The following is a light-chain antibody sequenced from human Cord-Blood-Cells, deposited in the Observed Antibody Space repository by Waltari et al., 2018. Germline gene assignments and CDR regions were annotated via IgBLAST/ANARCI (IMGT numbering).Light chain of an antibody. CDR2: DVS. CDR1: SSDVGGYNY. Sequence: QSALTQPRSVPGSPGQSVTISCTGTSSDVGGYNYVSWYQQHPGKAPNLMIYDVSKRPSGVPDRFSGSKSGNTASLTISGLQAEDEADYYCCSYAGSYTWVFGGGTKLTVL. CDR3: CSYAGSYTWV. J-gene: IGLJ3*02. V-gene: IGLV2-11*01.